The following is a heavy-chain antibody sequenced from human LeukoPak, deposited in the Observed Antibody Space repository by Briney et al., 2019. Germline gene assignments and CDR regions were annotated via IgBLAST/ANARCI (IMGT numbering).Heavy chain of an antibody. Sequence: GGSRRLSCAASGFTFSSYSMNWVRQAPGKGLEWVSSISSSSSYIYYADSVKGRLTISRDNAKNSLYLQMNSLRAEDTAVYYCATDSEGAEILHYWGHGTLVTLCS. CDR3: ATDSEGAEILHY. D-gene: IGHD1-26*01. V-gene: IGHV3-21*01. CDR2: ISSSSSYI. CDR1: GFTFSSYS. J-gene: IGHJ4*01.